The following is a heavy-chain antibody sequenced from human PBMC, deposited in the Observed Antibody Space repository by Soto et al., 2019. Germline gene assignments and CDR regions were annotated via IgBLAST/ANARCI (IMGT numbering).Heavy chain of an antibody. J-gene: IGHJ5*02. Sequence: AETLCLTCGVSVDSVSSVNWWSCFRQAPVKGLEWIGEIYHSGNTNYNPSLTGRVTMSVDKSKNQFSLNLTSVTAADTAVYYCARLTGFSTISPFDPWGQGTLVTVSS. D-gene: IGHD2-8*01. CDR2: IYHSGNT. V-gene: IGHV4-4*02. CDR3: ARLTGFSTISPFDP. CDR1: VDSVSSVNW.